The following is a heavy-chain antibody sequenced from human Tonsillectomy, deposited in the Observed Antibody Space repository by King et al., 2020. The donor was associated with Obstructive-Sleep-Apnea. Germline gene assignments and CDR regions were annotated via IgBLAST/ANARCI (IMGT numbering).Heavy chain of an antibody. Sequence: VQLVESGAEVKKPGASVKVSCKASGYTFTGYYMHWARQAPGQGLEWMGWINPNSGGTNYAQKFQGRVTMTRDTSISTAYMELSRLRSDDTAVYYCATVAVATATFYFDYWGQGTLVTVSS. CDR2: INPNSGGT. CDR3: ATVAVATATFYFDY. J-gene: IGHJ4*02. CDR1: GYTFTGYY. D-gene: IGHD4-17*01. V-gene: IGHV1-2*02.